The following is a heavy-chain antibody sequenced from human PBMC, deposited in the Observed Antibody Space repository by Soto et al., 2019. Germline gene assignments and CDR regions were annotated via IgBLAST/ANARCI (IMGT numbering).Heavy chain of an antibody. D-gene: IGHD6-13*01. Sequence: GGSLRLSCAASGFTFDDYAMHWVRQAPGKGLEWVSGISWNSGSIGYADSVKGRFTISRDNAKNSLYLQMNSLRAEDTALYYCAKDTRSSSWLSYFDYWGQGTLVTVSS. CDR3: AKDTRSSSWLSYFDY. CDR1: GFTFDDYA. J-gene: IGHJ4*02. CDR2: ISWNSGSI. V-gene: IGHV3-9*01.